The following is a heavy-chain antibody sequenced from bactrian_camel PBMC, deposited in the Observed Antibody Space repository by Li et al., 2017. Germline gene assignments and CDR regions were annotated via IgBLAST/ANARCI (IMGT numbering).Heavy chain of an antibody. D-gene: IGHD2*01. Sequence: VQLVESGGGLVTPGGSLRLSCAASGFTFSTYFMSWVRQAPGKGLEWASAINSGGGSTSYADSVKGRFTLSLDTAENTLYLQMNSLKYEDTAVYFCMTFCIIGPSGISYTYWGQGTQVTVS. CDR2: INSGGGST. V-gene: IGHV3S40*01. CDR3: MTFCIIGPSGISYTY. CDR1: GFTFSTYF. J-gene: IGHJ4*01.